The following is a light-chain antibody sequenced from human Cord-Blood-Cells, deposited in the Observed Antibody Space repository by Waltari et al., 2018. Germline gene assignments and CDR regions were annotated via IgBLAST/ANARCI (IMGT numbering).Light chain of an antibody. CDR3: QKYNSAPPLT. CDR1: QGISNY. V-gene: IGKV1-27*01. Sequence: DLQMAQSTSSLSASVGDRVTITCRASQGISNYLAWYQQKPGKVPKLLIYAASTLQSGVPSRFSGSGSGTDFTLTISSLQPEDVATYYCQKYNSAPPLTFGGGTKVEI. CDR2: AAS. J-gene: IGKJ4*01.